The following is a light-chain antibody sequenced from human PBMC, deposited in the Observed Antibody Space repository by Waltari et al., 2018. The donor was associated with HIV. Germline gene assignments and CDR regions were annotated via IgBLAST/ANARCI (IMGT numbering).Light chain of an antibody. Sequence: IVSTQSPGTLSLSPGERATLSCRASQRFSRSYLAWYQQKPGQAPRPLIYDASSRATGIPDRFGGSGSGTDFTLTISRLEPEDSAVYYCQQYGTLYTFGQGTKLEIK. CDR3: QQYGTLYT. CDR1: QRFSRSY. J-gene: IGKJ2*01. CDR2: DAS. V-gene: IGKV3-20*01.